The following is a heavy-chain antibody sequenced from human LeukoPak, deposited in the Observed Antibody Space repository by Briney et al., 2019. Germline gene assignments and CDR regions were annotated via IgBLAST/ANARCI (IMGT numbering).Heavy chain of an antibody. CDR3: TRVGYIDEEIDY. CDR2: IKQDGSKK. J-gene: IGHJ4*02. V-gene: IGHV3-7*04. Sequence: GGSLRLSCVASGFPFSSYWMTWVRQAPGKGLEWVANIKQDGSKKSYVDSVKGRFTISRDNAKNSLYLQMNSLRAEDTAIYYCTRVGYIDEEIDYWGQGTLVTVSS. D-gene: IGHD5-24*01. CDR1: GFPFSSYW.